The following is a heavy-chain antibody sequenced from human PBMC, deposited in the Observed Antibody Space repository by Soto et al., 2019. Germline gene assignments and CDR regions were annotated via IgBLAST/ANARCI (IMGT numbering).Heavy chain of an antibody. CDR3: ARDSGYYEFWSGYYYPTGGMDV. Sequence: ASVKVSCKASGYTFTSYGISWVRQAPGQGLEWMGWISAYNGNTNYAQKLQGRVTMTTDTSTSTAYMELRSLRSDDTAVYYCARDSGYYEFWSGYYYPTGGMDVWGQGTTVTVSS. CDR2: ISAYNGNT. CDR1: GYTFTSYG. D-gene: IGHD3-3*01. J-gene: IGHJ6*02. V-gene: IGHV1-18*01.